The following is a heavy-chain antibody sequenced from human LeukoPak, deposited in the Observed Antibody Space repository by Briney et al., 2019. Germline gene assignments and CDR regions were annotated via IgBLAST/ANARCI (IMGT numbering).Heavy chain of an antibody. J-gene: IGHJ4*02. D-gene: IGHD3-10*01. Sequence: SVKVSCKASGGTFSSYAISWVRQAPGQGLEWMGGIIPIFGTANYAQKFQGRVTITADKSTSTAYMELSSLRSEDMAVYYCARGSGGFGELSLWGQGTLVTVSS. CDR3: ARGSGGFGELSL. V-gene: IGHV1-69*06. CDR2: IIPIFGTA. CDR1: GGTFSSYA.